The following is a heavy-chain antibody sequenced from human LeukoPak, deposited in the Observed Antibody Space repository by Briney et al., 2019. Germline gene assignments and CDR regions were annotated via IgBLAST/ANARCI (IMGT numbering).Heavy chain of an antibody. J-gene: IGHJ5*02. D-gene: IGHD2-2*02. Sequence: ASVKVSCKASGYTFTGYYMHWVRQATGQGLEWMGWINPNSGGTNYAQKFQGRVTMTRDTSTSTAYMELNRLRSDDTAVYYCARDYGYCSSTSCYKAWFDPWGQGTLVTVSS. CDR3: ARDYGYCSSTSCYKAWFDP. CDR2: INPNSGGT. CDR1: GYTFTGYY. V-gene: IGHV1-2*02.